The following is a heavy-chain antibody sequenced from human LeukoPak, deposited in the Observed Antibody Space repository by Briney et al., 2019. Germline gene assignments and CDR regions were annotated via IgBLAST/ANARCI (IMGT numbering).Heavy chain of an antibody. CDR2: INPNNGGT. CDR3: AYQLGRGAFDI. D-gene: IGHD1-1*01. Sequence: ASVKVSCKASGYTFTGYYVHWVRQAPGQGLEWMGRINPNNGGTNYAQKFQGRVTMTRDTSISTAYMELSRLRSDDTAVYYCAYQLGRGAFDIWGQGTMVTVSS. J-gene: IGHJ3*02. V-gene: IGHV1-2*06. CDR1: GYTFTGYY.